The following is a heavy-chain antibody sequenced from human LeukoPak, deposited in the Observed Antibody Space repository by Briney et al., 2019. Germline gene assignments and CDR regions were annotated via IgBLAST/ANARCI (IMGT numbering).Heavy chain of an antibody. V-gene: IGHV3-74*01. CDR1: GFTFSSYW. Sequence: GGSLRLSCAASGFTFSSYWMHWVRQAPGKGLVWVSRTNSDGSSTSYADSVKGRFTISRDNAKNTLYLQMNSLRAEDTAVYYCARVPPMVAFDYCGQGTLVTVSS. J-gene: IGHJ4*02. CDR3: ARVPPMVAFDY. D-gene: IGHD4/OR15-4a*01. CDR2: TNSDGSST.